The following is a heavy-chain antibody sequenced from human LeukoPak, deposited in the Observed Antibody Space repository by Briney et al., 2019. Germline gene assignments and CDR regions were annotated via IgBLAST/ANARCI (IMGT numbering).Heavy chain of an antibody. J-gene: IGHJ4*02. CDR2: IIPIFGTA. D-gene: IGHD3-3*01. CDR1: GGTFSSYA. Sequence: GASVKVSCKASGGTFSSYAISWVRQAPGQGLEWMGGIIPIFGTANYAQKFQGRVTITADESTSTAYMELNSLRAEDTAFYYCARHDFWSGFKGGDYWGQGTLVTVSS. V-gene: IGHV1-69*13. CDR3: ARHDFWSGFKGGDY.